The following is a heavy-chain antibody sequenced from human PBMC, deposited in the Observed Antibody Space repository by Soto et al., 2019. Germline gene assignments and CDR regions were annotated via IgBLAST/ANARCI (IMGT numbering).Heavy chain of an antibody. Sequence: PGGSLRLACAASGVTLSTYAMNWFRQAPGKGLEWVSAISKTGVSTYYAESVRGRFTISRDNSINTLYLQMSGLRTEDTAVYYCAHPRGYGVFDAVDIWGQGTMVTVSS. J-gene: IGHJ3*02. CDR3: AHPRGYGVFDAVDI. CDR1: GVTLSTYA. V-gene: IGHV3-23*01. CDR2: ISKTGVST. D-gene: IGHD4-17*01.